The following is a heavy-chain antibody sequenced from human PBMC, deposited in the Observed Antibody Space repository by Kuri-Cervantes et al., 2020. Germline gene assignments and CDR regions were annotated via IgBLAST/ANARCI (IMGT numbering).Heavy chain of an antibody. V-gene: IGHV4-59*01. J-gene: IGHJ4*02. D-gene: IGHD4-17*01. CDR2: IYYSGST. CDR3: ARQSGTVTLDY. CDR1: GGSISSYY. Sequence: SETLSLTCTVSGGSISSYYWSWIRQPPGKGLEWIGYIYYSGSTNYNPSLKSRVTISVDTSKNQFSLELSSVTAADTAVYYCARQSGTVTLDYWGQGTLVTVSS.